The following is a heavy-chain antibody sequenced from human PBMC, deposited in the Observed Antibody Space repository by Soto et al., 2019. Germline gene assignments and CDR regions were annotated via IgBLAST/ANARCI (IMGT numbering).Heavy chain of an antibody. D-gene: IGHD3-22*01. CDR3: ARALGTMIAGVITSQSWFGR. V-gene: IGHV4-39*01. CDR2: IYYSGST. Sequence: SETLSLTCTVSGGSISSSSYYWGWIRQPPGKGLEWIGSIYYSGSTYYNLSLKSRVTISVDTSKNQFSLKLSSVTAADTAAYFCARALGTMIAGVITSQSWFGRWGQRTLVTVSS. J-gene: IGHJ5*02. CDR1: GGSISSSSYY.